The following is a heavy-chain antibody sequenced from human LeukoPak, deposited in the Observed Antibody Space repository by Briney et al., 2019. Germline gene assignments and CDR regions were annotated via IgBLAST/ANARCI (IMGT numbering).Heavy chain of an antibody. CDR2: ITSSSSSN. J-gene: IGHJ4*02. CDR3: ARRWFFDY. V-gene: IGHV3-48*01. D-gene: IGHD4-23*01. CDR1: GFTFNGYN. Sequence: GGSLRLSCAASGFTFNGYNMNWVRQAPGKGLEWISYITSSSSSNSYADSVKGRFSISRDNAKNTLYLQMNSLRAEDTAVYYCARRWFFDYWGQGTLLTVSS.